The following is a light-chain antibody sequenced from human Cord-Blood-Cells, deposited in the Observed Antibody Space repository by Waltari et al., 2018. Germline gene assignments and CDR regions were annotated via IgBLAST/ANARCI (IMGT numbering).Light chain of an antibody. Sequence: DIVMTQSPDSLAVSLRERATITCKSSQSVLYSSNNKTYLAWYQQKPGQPPKLLIYWASTRESGVPDRFSGSGSGTDFTLTISSLQAEDVAVYYCQQYYSTPPTFGGGTKVEIK. V-gene: IGKV4-1*01. CDR3: QQYYSTPPT. J-gene: IGKJ4*01. CDR1: QSVLYSSNNKTY. CDR2: WAS.